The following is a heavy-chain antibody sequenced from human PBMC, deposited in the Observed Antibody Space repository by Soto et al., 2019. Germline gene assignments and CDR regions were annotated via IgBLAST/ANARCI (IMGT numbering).Heavy chain of an antibody. Sequence: GESLKISCKGSGYSFTSYWIGWVRQMPGKGLEWMGIIYPGDSDTRYSPSFQGQVTISADKSISTAYLQWSSLKASDTAMYYCERNPVGHSYGLDRHYGMDVWGQGTTVTVSS. CDR2: IYPGDSDT. CDR1: GYSFTSYW. CDR3: ERNPVGHSYGLDRHYGMDV. D-gene: IGHD5-18*01. J-gene: IGHJ6*02. V-gene: IGHV5-51*01.